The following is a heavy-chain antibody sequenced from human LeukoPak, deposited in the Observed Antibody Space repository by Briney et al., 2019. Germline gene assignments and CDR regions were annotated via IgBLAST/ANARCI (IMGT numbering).Heavy chain of an antibody. CDR2: ISSSSSYI. V-gene: IGHV3-21*04. CDR1: GFTFSVYS. CDR3: ARRYYGSATDRLPYDY. D-gene: IGHD3-22*01. J-gene: IGHJ4*02. Sequence: GGSLRLSCAASGFTFSVYSMIWVRHSPGKRLEWVSSISSSSSYIYYTDSVEGRFTISRDNAENSLYLQMSSLRAEDTAVYYCARRYYGSATDRLPYDYWGQGTLVTVSS.